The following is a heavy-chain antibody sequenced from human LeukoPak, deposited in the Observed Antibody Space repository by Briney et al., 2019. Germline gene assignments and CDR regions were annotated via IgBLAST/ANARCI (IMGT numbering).Heavy chain of an antibody. Sequence: ASVKVSCKASGYTFTSYYMHWVRQAPGQGLEWMGIINPSGGSTSYAQKFQGRVTMTRDTSTSTVYTELSSLRSEDTAVYYCARDPRKTIYGMDVWGQGTTVTVSS. J-gene: IGHJ6*02. CDR3: ARDPRKTIYGMDV. CDR1: GYTFTSYY. V-gene: IGHV1-46*01. D-gene: IGHD1-14*01. CDR2: INPSGGST.